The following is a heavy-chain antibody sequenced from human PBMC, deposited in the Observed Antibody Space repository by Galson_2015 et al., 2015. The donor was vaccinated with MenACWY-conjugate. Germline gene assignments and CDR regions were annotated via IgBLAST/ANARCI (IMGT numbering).Heavy chain of an antibody. D-gene: IGHD6-13*01. CDR2: ISDSGGG. CDR3: ANSGIGAAGADRGRDFDY. V-gene: IGHV3-23*01. Sequence: SLRLSCAASGFTFSSYAMSWVRQAPGKGLEWVSVISDSGGGYYADSVKGRFTISRDNSKKMVSLLMNSLRAEDTAVYYCANSGIGAAGADRGRDFDYWGQGTLVTVSS. CDR1: GFTFSSYA. J-gene: IGHJ4*02.